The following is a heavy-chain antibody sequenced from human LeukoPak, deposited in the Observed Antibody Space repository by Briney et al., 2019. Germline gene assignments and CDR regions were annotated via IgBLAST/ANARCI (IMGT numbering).Heavy chain of an antibody. V-gene: IGHV1-18*01. J-gene: IGHJ5*02. CDR1: GYTFSSYG. CDR2: ISTYNGDT. D-gene: IGHD6-13*01. Sequence: GASVKVSCKASGYTFSSYGISWVRQAPGQGLEWMGWISTYNGDTHYAQKFQGRVTMTTDTSTSTAYMELRSLRSDDTAMYYCARDPESLLAAAGIGGFDPWGQGTLVTVSS. CDR3: ARDPESLLAAAGIGGFDP.